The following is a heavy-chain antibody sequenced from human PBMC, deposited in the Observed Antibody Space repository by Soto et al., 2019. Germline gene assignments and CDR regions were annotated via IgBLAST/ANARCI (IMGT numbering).Heavy chain of an antibody. Sequence: QVQLVESGGGVVQPGRSLRLSCAASGFTFSSYGMHWVRQAPGKGLEWVAVIWDDGSNKYYADSVKGRFTISRDNSKNTLYLQMNSMRAEDTAVYYCAPENWFDPWGQGPLVTVSS. V-gene: IGHV3-33*01. J-gene: IGHJ5*02. CDR3: APENWFDP. CDR2: IWDDGSNK. CDR1: GFTFSSYG.